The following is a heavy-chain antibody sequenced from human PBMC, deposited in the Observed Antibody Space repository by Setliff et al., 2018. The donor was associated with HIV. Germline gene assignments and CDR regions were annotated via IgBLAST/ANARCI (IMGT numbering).Heavy chain of an antibody. V-gene: IGHV3-33*06. J-gene: IGHJ6*02. Sequence: SLKISCAASGFTFSSYGMHWVRQAPGKGLEWVAVIWYDGSNKYYADSVKGRFTISRDNSKNTLYLQMNSLRAVDTAVHYCAKDVTYYYDSSGSYGMDVWGQGTTVTVSS. CDR2: IWYDGSNK. CDR1: GFTFSSYG. CDR3: AKDVTYYYDSSGSYGMDV. D-gene: IGHD3-22*01.